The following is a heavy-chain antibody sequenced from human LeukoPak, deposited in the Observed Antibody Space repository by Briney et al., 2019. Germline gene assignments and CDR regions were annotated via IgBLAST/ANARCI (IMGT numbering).Heavy chain of an antibody. D-gene: IGHD6-19*01. J-gene: IGHJ5*02. V-gene: IGHV3-30*02. CDR2: IRYDGSNK. CDR1: GFTFSSYG. CDR3: AKDPQAVAGTNWFDP. Sequence: PGGSLRLSCAASGFTFSSYGMHWVRQAPCKGLEWVAFIRYDGSNKYYADSVKGRFTISRDNSKNTLYLQMNSLRAEDTAVYYCAKDPQAVAGTNWFDPWGQGTLVTVSS.